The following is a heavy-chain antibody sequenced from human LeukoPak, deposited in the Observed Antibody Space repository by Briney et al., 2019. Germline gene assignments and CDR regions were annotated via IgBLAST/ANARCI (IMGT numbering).Heavy chain of an antibody. CDR1: GFTFSSYG. J-gene: IGHJ4*02. Sequence: PGRSLRLSCAASGFTFSSYGMHWVRQAPGKGLEWVAVISYDGSNKYYADSVKGRFTISRDNSKNTLYLQMNSLRAEDTAVYYCAKDFLGLSRTHFDYWGQGTLVTVSS. CDR2: ISYDGSNK. D-gene: IGHD2/OR15-2a*01. V-gene: IGHV3-30*18. CDR3: AKDFLGLSRTHFDY.